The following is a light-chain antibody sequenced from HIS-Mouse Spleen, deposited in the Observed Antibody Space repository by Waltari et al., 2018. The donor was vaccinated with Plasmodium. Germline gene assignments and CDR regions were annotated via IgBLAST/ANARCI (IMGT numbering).Light chain of an antibody. CDR3: SSYTSSSTLVV. CDR1: SRDVGGYKY. Sequence: QSALTQPASVSGSPGQSITISCTGTSRDVGGYKYVSWYQQHPGKAPKLMIYDVSNRPSGVSNRFSGSKSGNTASLTISGLQAEDEADYYCSSYTSSSTLVVFGGGTKLTVL. V-gene: IGLV2-14*03. J-gene: IGLJ2*01. CDR2: DVS.